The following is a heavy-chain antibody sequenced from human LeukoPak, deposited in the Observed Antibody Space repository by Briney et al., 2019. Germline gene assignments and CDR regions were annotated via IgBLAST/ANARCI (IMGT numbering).Heavy chain of an antibody. Sequence: GGSLRLSCAGSGFTFSSHWVHWVRQAPGKGLEWVARIKPDGSNAYYADSVKGRITVSRDNAKNTVYVQMNSLRAEDTAIYYCARDNSPGWFGPWGQGTLVTVSS. CDR3: ARDNSPGWFGP. CDR1: GFTFSSHW. D-gene: IGHD4-11*01. J-gene: IGHJ5*02. CDR2: IKPDGSNA. V-gene: IGHV3-74*01.